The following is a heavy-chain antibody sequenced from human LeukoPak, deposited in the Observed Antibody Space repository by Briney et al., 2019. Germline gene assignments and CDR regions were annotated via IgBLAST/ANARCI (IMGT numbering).Heavy chain of an antibody. CDR2: IYHSGST. CDR3: ARHGYSSGYGAFDI. V-gene: IGHV4-38-2*01. D-gene: IGHD6-25*01. J-gene: IGHJ3*02. CDR1: GYSISSGYY. Sequence: PSETLSLTCAVSGYSISSGYYWGWIRQPPGKGLEWIGSIYHSGSTYYNPSLKSRVTISVDTSKNQFSLKPSSVTAADTAVYYCARHGYSSGYGAFDIWGQGTMVTVSS.